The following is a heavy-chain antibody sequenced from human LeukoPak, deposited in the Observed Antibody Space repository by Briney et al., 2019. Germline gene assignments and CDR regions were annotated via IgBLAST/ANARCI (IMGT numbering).Heavy chain of an antibody. Sequence: GGSLRLSCAASGFTFSSYEMNWVHQAPGKGLEWVSYISSSGSTIYYADSVKGRFTISRDNAKNSLYLQMNSLRDEDTAVYYCARVELAYCGGDCYPYWYFDLWGRGTLVTVSS. CDR2: ISSSGSTI. CDR1: GFTFSSYE. D-gene: IGHD2-21*02. J-gene: IGHJ2*01. V-gene: IGHV3-48*03. CDR3: ARVELAYCGGDCYPYWYFDL.